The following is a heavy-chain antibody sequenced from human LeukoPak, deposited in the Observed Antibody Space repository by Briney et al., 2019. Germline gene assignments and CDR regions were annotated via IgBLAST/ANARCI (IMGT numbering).Heavy chain of an antibody. J-gene: IGHJ4*02. CDR1: GFTFRSYE. D-gene: IGHD2-15*01. CDR3: ARVMSDDIAGYFDY. V-gene: IGHV3-48*03. CDR2: ISSSGSTI. Sequence: GGSLRLSCAASGFTFRSYEMNWVRQAPGKGLEWVSYISSSGSTIYYADSVKGRFTISRDNAKNSLYLQMNSLRAEDTAVYYCARVMSDDIAGYFDYWGQGTLVTVSS.